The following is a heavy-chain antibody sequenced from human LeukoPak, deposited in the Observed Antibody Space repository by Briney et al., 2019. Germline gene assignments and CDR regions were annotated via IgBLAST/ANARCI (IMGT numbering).Heavy chain of an antibody. CDR1: GFTFSSYG. CDR3: AKDLAAAGSLDP. J-gene: IGHJ5*02. D-gene: IGHD6-13*01. CDR2: TSYDGSNK. V-gene: IGHV3-30*18. Sequence: GGSLRLSCAASGFTFSSYGMHWVRQAPGKGLEWVAVTSYDGSNKYYADSVKGRFTISRDNSKNTLYLQMNSLRAEDTAVYYCAKDLAAAGSLDPWGQGTLVTVSS.